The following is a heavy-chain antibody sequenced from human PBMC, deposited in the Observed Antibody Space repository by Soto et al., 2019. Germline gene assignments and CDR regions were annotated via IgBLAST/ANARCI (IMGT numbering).Heavy chain of an antibody. CDR2: IKQDGSEK. CDR3: ARGGYCSSTSCYAYHDAFDI. J-gene: IGHJ3*02. CDR1: GSTFSSYW. V-gene: IGHV3-7*01. Sequence: GGSLRLSCAASGSTFSSYWMSWVRQAPGKGLEWVANIKQDGSEKYYVDSVKGRFTISRDNAKNSLYLQMNSLRAEDTAVYYCARGGYCSSTSCYAYHDAFDIWGQGTMVTVSS. D-gene: IGHD2-2*01.